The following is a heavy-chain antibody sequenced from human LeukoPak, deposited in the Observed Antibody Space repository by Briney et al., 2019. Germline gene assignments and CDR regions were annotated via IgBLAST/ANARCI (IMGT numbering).Heavy chain of an antibody. D-gene: IGHD3-3*01. J-gene: IGHJ4*02. Sequence: GGSLRLSCAASGFTFGTFAFSWVRQAPGKGLEWVSSITGDDSTYYADSVKGRFTISRDTSSNTLYLQMNSLRAEDTALYYCAKGHYDFRDYWGQGTLVTVFS. V-gene: IGHV3-23*01. CDR2: ITGDDST. CDR3: AKGHYDFRDY. CDR1: GFTFGTFA.